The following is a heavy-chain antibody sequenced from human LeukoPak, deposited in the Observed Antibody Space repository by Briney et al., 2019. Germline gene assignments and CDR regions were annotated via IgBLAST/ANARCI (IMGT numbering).Heavy chain of an antibody. V-gene: IGHV4-34*01. J-gene: IGHJ4*02. CDR2: INHSGST. Sequence: SETLSLTCAVYGGSFSGYYWSWIRQPPGKGLEWIGEINHSGSTNYNPSFKSRVTISVDTSKNQFSLKPSSVTAADTAVYYCARGQRWLDYWGQGTLVTVSS. CDR1: GGSFSGYY. D-gene: IGHD4-23*01. CDR3: ARGQRWLDY.